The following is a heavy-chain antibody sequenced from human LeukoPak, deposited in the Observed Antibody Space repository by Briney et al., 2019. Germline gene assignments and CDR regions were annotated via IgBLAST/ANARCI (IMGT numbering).Heavy chain of an antibody. Sequence: SETLSLTCAVYGGSFSGYYWSWIRQPPGKGLEWIGEINYSGSTNYNPSLKSRVTISVDTSKNQFSLKLSSVTAADTAVYYCARHLMNASEYYFDYWGQGTLVTVSS. CDR3: ARHLMNASEYYFDY. CDR1: GGSFSGYY. D-gene: IGHD2-8*01. J-gene: IGHJ4*02. CDR2: INYSGST. V-gene: IGHV4-34*01.